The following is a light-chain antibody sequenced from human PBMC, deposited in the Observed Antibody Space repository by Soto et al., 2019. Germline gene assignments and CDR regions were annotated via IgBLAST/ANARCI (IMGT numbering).Light chain of an antibody. V-gene: IGKV3-20*01. CDR2: GAS. CDR3: QQYGDSPFT. J-gene: IGKJ2*01. CDR1: QSVYINS. Sequence: EVVLTQSPGTLSLSPGESATLSCRASQSVYINSLAWYQHKRGRAPRLLIYGASTRATAVPDRFTGSGSGTDFALTISSLEPEDAAVYSCQQYGDSPFTFGPGTNLDIK.